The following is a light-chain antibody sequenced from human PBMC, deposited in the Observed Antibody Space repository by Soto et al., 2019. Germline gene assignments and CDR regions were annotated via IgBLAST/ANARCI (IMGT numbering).Light chain of an antibody. CDR2: GAS. CDR3: QCYKNWPPWT. V-gene: IGKV3-15*01. CDR1: QSVSSN. Sequence: EIVMTQSPATLSVSPGERATLSGRASQSVSSNLAWYQQKPGQAPRLHIWGASPMATGIPATSRGSGSGTEFTLTISSLQSQDFAVYYCQCYKNWPPWTFGQGTKVAIK. J-gene: IGKJ1*01.